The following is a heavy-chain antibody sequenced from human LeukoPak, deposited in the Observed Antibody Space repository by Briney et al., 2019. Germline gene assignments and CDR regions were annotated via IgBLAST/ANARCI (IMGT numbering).Heavy chain of an antibody. CDR3: ARDGAIESWYFDY. Sequence: PGGSLRLSCAASGFTFSSYWMHWVRQAPGKGLVWVSRINTDGSSTSYADSVKGRFTISRDNAKNSLYLQMNSLRAEDMAVYYCARDGAIESWYFDYWGQGSLVTVSS. D-gene: IGHD2-2*01. CDR2: INTDGSST. CDR1: GFTFSSYW. J-gene: IGHJ4*02. V-gene: IGHV3-74*01.